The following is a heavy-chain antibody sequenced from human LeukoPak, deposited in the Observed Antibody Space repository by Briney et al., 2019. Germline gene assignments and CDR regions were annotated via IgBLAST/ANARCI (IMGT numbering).Heavy chain of an antibody. CDR1: GGSISSSSYY. Sequence: SETLSLTCTVSGGSISSSSYYWGWIRQPPGKGLEWIGGIYYSGSTYYNPSLKSRVTISVDTSKNQFSLKLSSVTAADTAVYYCASLVLLWFGEFQAFDIWGQGTMVTVSS. J-gene: IGHJ3*02. CDR2: IYYSGST. CDR3: ASLVLLWFGEFQAFDI. V-gene: IGHV4-39*01. D-gene: IGHD3-10*01.